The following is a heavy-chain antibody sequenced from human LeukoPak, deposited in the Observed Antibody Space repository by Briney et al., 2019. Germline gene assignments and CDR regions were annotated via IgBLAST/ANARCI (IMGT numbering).Heavy chain of an antibody. D-gene: IGHD6-19*01. CDR3: AREFKQWLAPWGY. V-gene: IGHV1-2*02. J-gene: IGHJ4*02. CDR1: GYTFTGYY. CDR2: INPNSGGT. Sequence: ASVEVSCKASGYTFTGYYMHWVRQAPGQGLEWMGWINPNSGGTNYAQKFQGRVTMTRDTSISTAYMELSRLRSDDTAVYYCAREFKQWLAPWGYWGQGTLVTVSS.